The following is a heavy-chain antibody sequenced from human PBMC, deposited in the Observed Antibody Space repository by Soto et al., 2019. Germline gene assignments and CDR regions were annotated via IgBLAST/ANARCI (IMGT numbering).Heavy chain of an antibody. CDR3: ARLRLRDYYDSSGYHDAFDI. J-gene: IGHJ3*02. V-gene: IGHV1-69*01. CDR2: IIPIFGTA. CDR1: GGTFSTYA. D-gene: IGHD3-22*01. Sequence: QVQLVQSGAEVKKPGSSVKVSCKASGGTFSTYAISWVRQAPGQGLEWMGGIIPIFGTANYAQKFQGRVTITADESTSTAYMELSSLRSEDTAVYYCARLRLRDYYDSSGYHDAFDIWDQGTMVTVSS.